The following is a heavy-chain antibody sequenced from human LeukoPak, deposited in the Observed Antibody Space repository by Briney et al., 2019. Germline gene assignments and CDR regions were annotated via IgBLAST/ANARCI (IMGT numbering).Heavy chain of an antibody. CDR3: AKDSGRYCSGGSCSYNWFDP. CDR1: GFTFDDYA. J-gene: IGHJ5*02. CDR2: ISWNSGSI. D-gene: IGHD2-15*01. V-gene: IGHV3-9*01. Sequence: GGSLRLSCAASGFTFDDYAMHWVRHAPGKGLEWVSGISWNSGSIGYADSVKGRFTISRDNAKNSLYLQMNSLRAEDTALYYCAKDSGRYCSGGSCSYNWFDPWGQGTLVTVSS.